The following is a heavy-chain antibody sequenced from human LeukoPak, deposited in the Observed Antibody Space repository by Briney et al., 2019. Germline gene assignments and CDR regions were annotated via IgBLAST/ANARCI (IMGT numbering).Heavy chain of an antibody. CDR2: MSASGAYT. V-gene: IGHV3-23*01. J-gene: IGHJ5*02. CDR3: ARVGNDFDP. CDR1: GFTVSSSY. Sequence: GSLRLSCAASGFTVSSSYMSWVRQAPGKGLEWVSTMSASGAYTYHTDSVKGRFTISRDNSKNTLYLQMNSLRADDTAVCYCARVGNDFDPWGQGTLVTVSS. D-gene: IGHD1-1*01.